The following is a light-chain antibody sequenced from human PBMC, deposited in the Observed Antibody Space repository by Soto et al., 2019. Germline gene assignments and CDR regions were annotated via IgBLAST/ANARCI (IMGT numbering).Light chain of an antibody. CDR2: GAS. J-gene: IGKJ4*01. V-gene: IGKV3-15*01. CDR1: QSVNTH. Sequence: EIVMTQSPATLSVSPGERATLSCRASQSVNTHLAWYQQKPGQAPRLLIYGASTRATGIPARFSGSGSGTEFTLTISSLQSEDFAVYYCQQYFNWPPLTFGGGTRVDIK. CDR3: QQYFNWPPLT.